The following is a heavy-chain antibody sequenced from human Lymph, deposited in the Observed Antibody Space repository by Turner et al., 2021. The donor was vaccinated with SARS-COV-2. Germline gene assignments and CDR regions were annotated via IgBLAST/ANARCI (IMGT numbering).Heavy chain of an antibody. J-gene: IGHJ6*02. CDR3: ATGPYDFWSGPSPGYYGMDV. Sequence: QVQLFLSGAEVKKPGASVKVPCKVSGYTLTEVSMHWVRQAPGKGLEWKGGFEPEDGETIYAQKFQGRVTMTEDTYTDTAYMEMSSLRSEDTAVYYCATGPYDFWSGPSPGYYGMDVWGQGTTVTVSS. D-gene: IGHD3-3*01. CDR2: FEPEDGET. V-gene: IGHV1-24*01. CDR1: GYTLTEVS.